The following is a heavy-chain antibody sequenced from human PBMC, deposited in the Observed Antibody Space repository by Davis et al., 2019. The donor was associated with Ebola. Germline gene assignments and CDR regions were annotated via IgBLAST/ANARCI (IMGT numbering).Heavy chain of an antibody. V-gene: IGHV1-46*02. Sequence: AASVKVSCKASGYTFNSYGISWVRQAPGQGLEWMGIINPSGGSTSYVQKFQGRVTMTRDTSTSTVYMELSSLSSEDTAVYYCATSYSLRFLGFDPWGQGTLVTVSS. D-gene: IGHD3-3*01. J-gene: IGHJ5*02. CDR1: GYTFNSYG. CDR2: INPSGGST. CDR3: ATSYSLRFLGFDP.